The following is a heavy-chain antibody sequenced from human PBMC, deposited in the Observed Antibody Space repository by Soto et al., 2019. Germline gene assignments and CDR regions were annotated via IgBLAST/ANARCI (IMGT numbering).Heavy chain of an antibody. D-gene: IGHD4-17*01. Sequence: GGSLRLSCAASGFTFSSYGMHWVRQAPGKGLEWVAVIWYDGSNKYYADSVKGRFTISRDNSKNTLYLQMNSLRAEDTAVYYCARAVSYGDYHIDYWGQGTLVTVSS. CDR2: IWYDGSNK. J-gene: IGHJ4*02. CDR3: ARAVSYGDYHIDY. CDR1: GFTFSSYG. V-gene: IGHV3-33*01.